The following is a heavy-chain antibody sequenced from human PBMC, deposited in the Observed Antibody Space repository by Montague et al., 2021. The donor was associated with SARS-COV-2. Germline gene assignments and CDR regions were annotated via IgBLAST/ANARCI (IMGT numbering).Heavy chain of an antibody. CDR1: GDSIMTTNW. J-gene: IGHJ6*02. CDR3: AGDRTADDYDDYETAGYSYYYGMDV. V-gene: IGHV4-4*02. CDR2: IYQSGST. Sequence: SETLSLTCAVSGDSIMTTNWWSWVCQPPGKGLEWIGEIYQSGSTNYNTSLKSRVTISVDTSKNQFSLTLSSVTAADTAVYYCAGDRTADDYDDYETAGYSYYYGMDVWGQGTTVTVSS. D-gene: IGHD4-17*01.